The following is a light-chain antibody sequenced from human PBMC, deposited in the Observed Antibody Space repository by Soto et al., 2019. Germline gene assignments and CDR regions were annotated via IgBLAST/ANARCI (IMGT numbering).Light chain of an antibody. V-gene: IGKV1-5*03. J-gene: IGKJ1*01. Sequence: DIQMPQSPSTLSGSVGDRVTITCRASQTISSWLAWYQQKPGKAPKLLLYKASTLKSGVPSRFSGSGSGTEFPLTISSLQPDDFATYYCQHYNSYSEAFGQGTKVELK. CDR1: QTISSW. CDR2: KAS. CDR3: QHYNSYSEA.